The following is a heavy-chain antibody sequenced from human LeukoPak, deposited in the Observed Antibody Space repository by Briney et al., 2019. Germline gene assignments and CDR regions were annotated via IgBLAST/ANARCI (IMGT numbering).Heavy chain of an antibody. D-gene: IGHD3-10*01. Sequence: GRSLRLSCAASGFTFSSYGMHWVRQAPGKGLGWVAVISYDGSNKYYADSVKGRFTISRDNSKNTLYLQMNSLRAEDTAVYYCAKDASELGYYYGMDVWGQGTTVTVSS. V-gene: IGHV3-30*18. CDR3: AKDASELGYYYGMDV. J-gene: IGHJ6*02. CDR2: ISYDGSNK. CDR1: GFTFSSYG.